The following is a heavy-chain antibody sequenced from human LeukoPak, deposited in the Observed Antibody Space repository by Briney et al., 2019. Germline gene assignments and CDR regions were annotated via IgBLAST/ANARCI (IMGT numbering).Heavy chain of an antibody. D-gene: IGHD5-12*01. CDR3: ARSRLGYDY. Sequence: GGSLRLSCAASGFTFSRYGMQWVRQAPGKGVEGVADISYDGSNKYYADCVKGRFTISRDNSKNTLYLQMNSLRAEDTAVYYCARSRLGYDYWGQGTLVTVSS. J-gene: IGHJ4*02. CDR1: GFTFSRYG. CDR2: ISYDGSNK. V-gene: IGHV3-30*03.